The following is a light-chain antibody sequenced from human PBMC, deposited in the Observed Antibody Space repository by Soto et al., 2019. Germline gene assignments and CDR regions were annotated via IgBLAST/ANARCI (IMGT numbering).Light chain of an antibody. CDR3: QQYYSPPPT. J-gene: IGKJ3*01. V-gene: IGKV4-1*01. Sequence: DIVMTQSPDSLAVSLGERATINCKSSQSVLFSSNNRNYLAWYQQKPGQPPTLLIYWASTRESGVPDRFSGSGSGTDFTLTISSLQAEDVAVYYCQQYYSPPPTFGPGTKVDIK. CDR2: WAS. CDR1: QSVLFSSNNRNY.